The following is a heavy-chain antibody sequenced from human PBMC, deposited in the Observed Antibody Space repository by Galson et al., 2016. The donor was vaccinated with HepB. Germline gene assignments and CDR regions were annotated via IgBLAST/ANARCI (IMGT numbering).Heavy chain of an antibody. V-gene: IGHV4-34*01. CDR2: ISHSGTT. D-gene: IGHD3-10*01. J-gene: IGHJ5*01. CDR1: GGSFRGFF. CDR3: ARDRSVVRGLIAIKNNWFDS. Sequence: SETLSLTCAVSGGSFRGFFWSWIRQPPGKGLEWLGEISHSGTTNYNPSVRSRLSISQDTSKKQFSLRLASVTAADTAMYCCARDRSVVRGLIAIKNNWFDSWGQGILVTVAS.